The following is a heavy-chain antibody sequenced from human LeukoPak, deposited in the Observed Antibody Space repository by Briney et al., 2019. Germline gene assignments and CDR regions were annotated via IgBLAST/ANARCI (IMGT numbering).Heavy chain of an antibody. V-gene: IGHV1-69*05. D-gene: IGHD2-15*01. CDR3: ARVSESPRIVNPLYYFDY. CDR2: IIPIFGTA. CDR1: GGTFSSYA. J-gene: IGHJ4*02. Sequence: SVKVSCKASGGTFSSYAISWVRQAPGQGLEWMGGIIPIFGTANYAQKFQGRVTITTDESTSTAYMELSSLRSEDTAVYYCARVSESPRIVNPLYYFDYWGQGTLVTVSS.